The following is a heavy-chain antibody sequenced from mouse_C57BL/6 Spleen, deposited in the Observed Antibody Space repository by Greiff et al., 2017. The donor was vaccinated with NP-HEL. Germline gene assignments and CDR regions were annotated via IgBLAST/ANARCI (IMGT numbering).Heavy chain of an antibody. CDR3: AYSNPAWFAY. CDR1: GYTFTDYY. D-gene: IGHD2-5*01. Sequence: EVKLQQSGPELVKPGASVKISCKASGYTFTDYYMNWVKQSHGKSLEWIGDINPNNGGTSYNQKFKGKATLTVDKSSSTAYMELRSLTSEDSAVYYCAYSNPAWFAYWGQGTLVTVSA. V-gene: IGHV1-26*01. CDR2: INPNNGGT. J-gene: IGHJ3*01.